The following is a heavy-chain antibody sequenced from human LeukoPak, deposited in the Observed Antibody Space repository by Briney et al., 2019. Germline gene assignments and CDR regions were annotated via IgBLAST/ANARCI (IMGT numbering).Heavy chain of an antibody. CDR3: ASRYSSSWALDY. CDR2: ISDDGTKK. D-gene: IGHD6-13*01. V-gene: IGHV3-30*01. Sequence: GSLRLSCGGSGYSFRSYAMHWVRQAPGKGLEWVAVISDDGTKKYYADSVKGRFTISRDNSKNSLSLQMNSLRPEDTAVYYCASRYSSSWALDYWGLGTLVTVSS. J-gene: IGHJ4*02. CDR1: GYSFRSYA.